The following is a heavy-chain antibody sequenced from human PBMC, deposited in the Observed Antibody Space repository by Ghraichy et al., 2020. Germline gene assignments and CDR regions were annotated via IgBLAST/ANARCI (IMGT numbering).Heavy chain of an antibody. D-gene: IGHD2-15*01. CDR1: GFTLSNYW. CDR2: INSYGSST. J-gene: IGHJ4*02. CDR3: AREYCSGGRCFFGTGGSHLDY. V-gene: IGHV3-74*01. Sequence: ETLSLTCAASGFTLSNYWMHWVRQAPGKGLVWVSRINSYGSSTLYADSVKGRFTISRDNAKSTLYLQINSLRAEDTAVYYCAREYCSGGRCFFGTGGSHLDYWGQGTQVTVSA.